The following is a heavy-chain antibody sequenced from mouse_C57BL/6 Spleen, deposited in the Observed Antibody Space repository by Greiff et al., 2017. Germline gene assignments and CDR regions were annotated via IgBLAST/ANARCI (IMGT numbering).Heavy chain of an antibody. CDR3: ARRITTEAFDV. V-gene: IGHV1-80*01. Sequence: VQLQQSGAELVKPGASVKISCKASGSAFSSYWMNWVKQRPGKGLEWIGQIYPGDGDTNYNGKFKGKATLTADKSSSTAYMQLSSLTSEDSAVYFCARRITTEAFDVWGTGTTVTVSS. CDR1: GSAFSSYW. CDR2: IYPGDGDT. D-gene: IGHD1-1*01. J-gene: IGHJ1*03.